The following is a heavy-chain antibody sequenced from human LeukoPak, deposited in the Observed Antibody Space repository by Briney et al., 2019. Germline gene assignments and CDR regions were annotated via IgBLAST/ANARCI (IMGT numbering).Heavy chain of an antibody. V-gene: IGHV3-23*01. Sequence: GGSLRLSCAASRFTFSTYAMSWVRQAPGKGLEWVSTISGSGGNTYYAGSVKGRFTISRDNSKNTLYLQMNTLRVEDSAVYYCAREKYCTPSDCLHGRFYFNLWGQGSLVTVSS. D-gene: IGHD2-8*01. CDR3: AREKYCTPSDCLHGRFYFNL. CDR1: RFTFSTYA. CDR2: ISGSGGNT. J-gene: IGHJ4*02.